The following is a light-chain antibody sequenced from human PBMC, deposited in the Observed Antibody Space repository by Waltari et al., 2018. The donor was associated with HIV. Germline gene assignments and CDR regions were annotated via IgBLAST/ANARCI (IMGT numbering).Light chain of an antibody. V-gene: IGKV4-1*01. J-gene: IGKJ5*01. Sequence: DIVLTQSPDTLSVSLGERAAIHCKSGESVLSSSNNLNYFAWYQQRPGQPPTLLFSEASSRSSGVPARFTASGSRTDFTLTIDDLQADDVAVYFCQQYYSTPTFGRGTQLV. CDR1: ESVLSSSNNLNY. CDR2: EAS. CDR3: QQYYSTPT.